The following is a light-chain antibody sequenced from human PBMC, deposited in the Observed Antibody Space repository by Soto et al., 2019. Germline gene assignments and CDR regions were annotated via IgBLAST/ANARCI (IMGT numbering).Light chain of an antibody. CDR1: QAVNTR. J-gene: IGKJ5*01. Sequence: EIVLTQSPGTLSLSPGERATLSCRASQAVNTRLAWYQHKPGQAPRLLIYLASNRAAGVPARFSGSGSATDFTLTISSLEPEDFAVYYCQQRSSWITFGQGTRLEIK. CDR3: QQRSSWIT. CDR2: LAS. V-gene: IGKV3D-11*01.